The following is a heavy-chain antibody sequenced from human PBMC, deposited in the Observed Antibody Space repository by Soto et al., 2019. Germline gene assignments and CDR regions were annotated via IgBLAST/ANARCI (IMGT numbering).Heavy chain of an antibody. D-gene: IGHD1-26*01. V-gene: IGHV1-2*02. CDR3: ARDGIVGNWFDP. CDR1: GYTFIGYY. Sequence: GASVKVSCKASGYTFIGYYMHWVRQAPGQGLEWMGWINPNSCGTNYAQKFQGRVTMTRDTSINTAYMELSRLRSDDTAVYYCARDGIVGNWFDPWGQGTLVTVSS. CDR2: INPNSCGT. J-gene: IGHJ5*02.